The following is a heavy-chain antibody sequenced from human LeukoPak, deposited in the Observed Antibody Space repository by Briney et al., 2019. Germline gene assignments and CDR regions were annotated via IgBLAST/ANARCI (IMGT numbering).Heavy chain of an antibody. CDR2: SFYTGST. J-gene: IGHJ4*02. Sequence: SETLSLTCTVSGGSISSYYWSWIRQPPGKGLEWIGDSFYTGSTNYNPSLKTRVTISVDTSKNQFSLKLSSVTAADTAVYYCARDYYGSGGFDYWGQGTLVTVSS. CDR3: ARDYYGSGGFDY. V-gene: IGHV4-59*01. D-gene: IGHD3-10*01. CDR1: GGSISSYY.